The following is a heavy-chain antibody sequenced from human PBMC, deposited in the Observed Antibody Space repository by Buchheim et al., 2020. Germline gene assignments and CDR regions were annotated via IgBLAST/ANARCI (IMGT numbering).Heavy chain of an antibody. J-gene: IGHJ5*02. Sequence: EVQLVESGGGLVQPGGSLRLACAASGFTFSNYWMHWVRQAPGKGLMWVSHITNDGTNTKYADPVKGRLTISRDNNRNMVYLQMNSLRVDDTGVYYCSRGDGGLDRWGQGTL. CDR1: GFTFSNYW. D-gene: IGHD3-16*01. CDR2: ITNDGTNT. CDR3: SRGDGGLDR. V-gene: IGHV3-74*03.